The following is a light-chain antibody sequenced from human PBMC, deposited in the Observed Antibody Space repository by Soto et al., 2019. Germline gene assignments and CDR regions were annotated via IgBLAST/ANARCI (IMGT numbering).Light chain of an antibody. J-gene: IGKJ1*01. V-gene: IGKV1-39*01. CDR3: QQGYSTPWT. Sequence: DIQMTQSPSSLSASVGDRVTMTFRASQSIGTYLHWYQQKPGKAPKLLIYAASNLQSGVPSRFSGSGSGTDFTLTMNSLQPEDFATYYCQQGYSTPWTFGQGTKVDI. CDR2: AAS. CDR1: QSIGTY.